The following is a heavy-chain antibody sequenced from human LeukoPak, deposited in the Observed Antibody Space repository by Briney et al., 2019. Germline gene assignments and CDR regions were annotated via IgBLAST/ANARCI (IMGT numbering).Heavy chain of an antibody. D-gene: IGHD3-22*01. J-gene: IGHJ4*02. Sequence: GGSLRLSCAASGFTFSSYSMNWVRQAPGKGLEWVSSISSSSSYIYYADSVKGRFTISRDNSKNTLYLQMNSLRAEDTAVYYCAKSVRYYDSSGSDYWGQGTLVTVSS. CDR3: AKSVRYYDSSGSDY. CDR2: ISSSSSYI. CDR1: GFTFSSYS. V-gene: IGHV3-21*01.